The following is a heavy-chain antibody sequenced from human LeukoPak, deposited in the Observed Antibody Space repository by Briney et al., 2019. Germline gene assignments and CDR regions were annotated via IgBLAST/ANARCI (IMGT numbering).Heavy chain of an antibody. CDR3: ARGGYVGYCSSTSCSRAHDY. Sequence: SETLSLTCAVYGGSFSGYYWSWIRQPPGEGLEWIGEINHSGSTNYNPSLKSRVTISVDTSKNQFSLKLSSVTAADTAVYYCARGGYVGYCSSTSCSRAHDYWGQGTLVTVSS. CDR2: INHSGST. CDR1: GGSFSGYY. J-gene: IGHJ4*02. D-gene: IGHD2-2*01. V-gene: IGHV4-34*01.